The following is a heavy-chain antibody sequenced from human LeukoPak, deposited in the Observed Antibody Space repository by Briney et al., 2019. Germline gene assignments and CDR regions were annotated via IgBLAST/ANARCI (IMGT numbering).Heavy chain of an antibody. V-gene: IGHV3-23*01. J-gene: IGHJ2*01. CDR2: ISGSGGST. D-gene: IGHD3-22*01. CDR3: AKVPGYYYDSSGYNWYFDL. Sequence: PGGSLRLSCAASGFTFSSYTMSWVRQAPGKGLEWVSAISGSGGSTYYADPVKGRFTISRDDSKNTLYLQMNSLRAEDTAVYYCAKVPGYYYDSSGYNWYFDLWGRGTLVTVSS. CDR1: GFTFSSYT.